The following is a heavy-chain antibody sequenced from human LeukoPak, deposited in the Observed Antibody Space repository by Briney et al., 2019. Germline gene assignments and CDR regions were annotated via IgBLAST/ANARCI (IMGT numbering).Heavy chain of an antibody. J-gene: IGHJ4*02. CDR1: GGSISSSSYY. D-gene: IGHD3-16*01. V-gene: IGHV4-39*07. CDR2: IYYSGSA. CDR3: AREASWNLITFGGAHSDH. Sequence: SETLSLTYTVSGGSISSSSYYWGWIRQPPGKGLEWIGSIYYSGSAYYNPSLKSRVTISADTSKNQFSLKLSSVTAADTAVYYCAREASWNLITFGGAHSDHWGQGTLVTVSS.